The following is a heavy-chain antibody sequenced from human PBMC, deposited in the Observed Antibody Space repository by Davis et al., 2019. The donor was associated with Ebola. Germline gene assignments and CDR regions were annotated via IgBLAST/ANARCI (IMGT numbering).Heavy chain of an antibody. Sequence: GESLKISCAASGFTFSSYAMHWVRQAPGKGLEWVAVISYDGSNKYYADSVKGRFTISRDNAKNTLYLQMNSLRAEDTAVYYCARRSGYSYGYEGMDVWGKGTTVTVSS. CDR1: GFTFSSYA. J-gene: IGHJ6*04. CDR2: ISYDGSNK. D-gene: IGHD5-18*01. CDR3: ARRSGYSYGYEGMDV. V-gene: IGHV3-30-3*01.